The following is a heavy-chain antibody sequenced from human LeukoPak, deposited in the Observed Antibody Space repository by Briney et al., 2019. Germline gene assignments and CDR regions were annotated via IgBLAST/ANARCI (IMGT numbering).Heavy chain of an antibody. V-gene: IGHV3-23*01. J-gene: IGHJ4*02. Sequence: PGGSLRLSCAASGFTFSSYAMSWVRQAPGKGLEWVSAISGSGGSTYYADPVKGRFTISRDNSKNTLYLQMNSLRAEDTAVYYCGGNGYYFDYWGQGTLVTVSS. CDR2: ISGSGGST. CDR1: GFTFSSYA. CDR3: GGNGYYFDY. D-gene: IGHD4-23*01.